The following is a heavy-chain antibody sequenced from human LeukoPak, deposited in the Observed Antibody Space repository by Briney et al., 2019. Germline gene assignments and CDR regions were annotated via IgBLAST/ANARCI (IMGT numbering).Heavy chain of an antibody. D-gene: IGHD4-23*01. Sequence: PSETLSLTCAVSGGSFSGYHWTWIRRPPGKGLEWIGEIDPNGGTHYKPSLKSRVTMSLDTSKSHFSLKLSSVTATDTAVYYCGRGQQVRWPPPIYWGQGTLVTVSS. V-gene: IGHV4-34*01. CDR3: GRGQQVRWPPPIY. CDR1: GGSFSGYH. CDR2: IDPNGGT. J-gene: IGHJ4*02.